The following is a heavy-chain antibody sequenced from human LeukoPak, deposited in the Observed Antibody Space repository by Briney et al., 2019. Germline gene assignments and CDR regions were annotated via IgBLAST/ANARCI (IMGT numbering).Heavy chain of an antibody. Sequence: SETLSLTCTVSGGSISSSSYYWGWIRQPPGKGLEWIGSIYYSGSTYYNPSLKSRVTISVDTSKNQFSLRLSSVTAADTAVYYCARGQRITMTDWGQGTLVTVSS. J-gene: IGHJ4*02. V-gene: IGHV4-39*01. D-gene: IGHD3-22*01. CDR3: ARGQRITMTD. CDR2: IYYSGST. CDR1: GGSISSSSYY.